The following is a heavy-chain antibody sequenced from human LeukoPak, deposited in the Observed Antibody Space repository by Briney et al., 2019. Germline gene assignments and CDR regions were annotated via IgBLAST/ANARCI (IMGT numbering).Heavy chain of an antibody. CDR2: ISSSGSTI. CDR1: GFTFSSYE. J-gene: IGHJ1*01. V-gene: IGHV3-48*03. D-gene: IGHD3-22*01. Sequence: PGGSLRLSXGASGFTFSSYEMNWVRQAPGKGLEWVSYISSSGSTIYYADSVKGRFTISRDNAKNSLYLQMNSLRAEDTAVYYCASRYYYDSSGYRHWGQGTLVTVSS. CDR3: ASRYYYDSSGYRH.